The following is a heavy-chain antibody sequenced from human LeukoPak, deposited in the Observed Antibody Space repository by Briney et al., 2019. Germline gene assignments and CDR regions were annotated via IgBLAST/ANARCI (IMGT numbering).Heavy chain of an antibody. CDR3: ARVYYSSSYDYWYFDL. Sequence: SETLSLTCTVSGGSISSATYYWSWIRQPAGKGLEWIGRIYTGGSTNYNLSLKSRVTISVDTSKNQFSLKLSSVTAADTAVYYCARVYYSSSYDYWYFDLWGRGTLVTVSS. J-gene: IGHJ2*01. CDR2: IYTGGST. CDR1: GGSISSATYY. V-gene: IGHV4-61*02. D-gene: IGHD6-13*01.